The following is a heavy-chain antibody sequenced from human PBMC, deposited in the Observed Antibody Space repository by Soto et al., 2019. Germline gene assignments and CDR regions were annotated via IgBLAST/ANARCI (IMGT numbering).Heavy chain of an antibody. D-gene: IGHD1-26*01. V-gene: IGHV6-1*01. CDR1: GDSVSSNSAG. Sequence: SQALSLTGGITGDSVSSNSAGWSWVRQSPSRGLEWLGRTYYRSKWYYEYAVSVRGRITINPDTSKNQYSLQLNSVTPEDTAVYFCARGAQCSGSCFDDWGHGTLGTGSS. J-gene: IGHJ4*01. CDR2: TYYRSKWYY. CDR3: ARGAQCSGSCFDD.